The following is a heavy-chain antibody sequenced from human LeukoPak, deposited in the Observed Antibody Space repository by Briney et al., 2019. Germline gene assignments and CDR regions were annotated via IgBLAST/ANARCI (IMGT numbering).Heavy chain of an antibody. CDR2: IYPGDSDT. Sequence: GESLKISCKGSGYSFTSYWIAWVRQMPGKGLEWMGIIYPGDSDTRYSPTFQGQVTISADKSISTAYLQWSSLKASDTAMYYCARTPGRSRIAAGDAFDIWGQGTMVTVSS. D-gene: IGHD6-13*01. V-gene: IGHV5-51*01. CDR1: GYSFTSYW. CDR3: ARTPGRSRIAAGDAFDI. J-gene: IGHJ3*02.